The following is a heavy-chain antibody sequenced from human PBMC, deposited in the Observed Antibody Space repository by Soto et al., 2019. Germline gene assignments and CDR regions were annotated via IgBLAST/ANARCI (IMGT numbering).Heavy chain of an antibody. V-gene: IGHV4-31*03. CDR1: DDCISSGGYY. CDR3: ARGSGTHDY. D-gene: IGHD3-3*01. CDR2: IYYSGST. J-gene: IGHJ4*02. Sequence: PSQTLSLTRTVADDCISSGGYYWSWIRQHPGKGLEWIGYIYYSGSTYYNPSLKSRVTISVDTSKNQFSLKLSSVTAADTAVYYCARGSGTHDYWGQGTLVTVSS.